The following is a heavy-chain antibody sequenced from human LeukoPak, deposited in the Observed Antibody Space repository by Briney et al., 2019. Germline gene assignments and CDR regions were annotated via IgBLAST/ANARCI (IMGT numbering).Heavy chain of an antibody. CDR2: INSDGSGT. J-gene: IGHJ2*01. CDR3: ARDRVAECGGECYGWYSDL. D-gene: IGHD2-21*01. CDR1: GFTFSSNW. V-gene: IGHV3-74*01. Sequence: GGSLRLSCAASGFTFSSNWMYWVRQAPGKGLVWVSRINSDGSGTSYADSVNGRFTISRDNAKNTLYLQMNSLRVEDTAVYYCARDRVAECGGECYGWYSDLWGRGTLVTVSS.